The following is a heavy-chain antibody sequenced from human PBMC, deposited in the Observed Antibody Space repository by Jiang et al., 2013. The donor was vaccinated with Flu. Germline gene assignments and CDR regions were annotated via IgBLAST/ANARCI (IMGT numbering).Heavy chain of an antibody. CDR1: GFTFSSYA. D-gene: IGHD3-22*01. Sequence: VQLVESGGGLVQPGGSLRLSCAASGFTFSSYAMSWVRQAPGKGLEWVSAISGSGGSTYYADSVKGRFTISRDNSKNTLYLQMNSLRAEDTAVYYCAKDYYYDSSGYPLVGYWGQGTLVTVSS. CDR2: ISGSGGST. V-gene: IGHV3-23*04. CDR3: AKDYYYDSSGYPLVGY. J-gene: IGHJ4*02.